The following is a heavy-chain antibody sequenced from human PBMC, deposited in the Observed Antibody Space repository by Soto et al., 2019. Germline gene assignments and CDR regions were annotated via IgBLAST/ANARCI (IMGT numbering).Heavy chain of an antibody. Sequence: EVQLEESGGGAVQLGESLRVTCVASGFTFRNQWMHWVRQVPGKGLVWVSRINGDGTRASYAGFVKGRFTISRDNARNLLFLQLNSLTVEDAGVYHCARGGAAGRGDAIDIWGPGTTVAVSS. CDR1: GFTFRNQW. CDR3: ARGGAAGRGDAIDI. V-gene: IGHV3-74*01. CDR2: INGDGTRA. J-gene: IGHJ6*02. D-gene: IGHD3-10*01.